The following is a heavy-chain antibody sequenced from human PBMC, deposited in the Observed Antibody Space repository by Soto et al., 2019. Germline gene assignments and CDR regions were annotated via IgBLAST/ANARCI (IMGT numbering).Heavy chain of an antibody. Sequence: SEPLSLTCAVYGGSFSGFYWSWIRQPPGKGLEWIGEINHSGSTNYNPSLKSRVTISVDTSKNQFSLKLSSVTAADTAVYYCARRRYDYVWGLDDWEQGTLVTVAS. CDR2: INHSGST. D-gene: IGHD3-16*01. V-gene: IGHV4-34*01. J-gene: IGHJ4*02. CDR1: GGSFSGFY. CDR3: ARRRYDYVWGLDD.